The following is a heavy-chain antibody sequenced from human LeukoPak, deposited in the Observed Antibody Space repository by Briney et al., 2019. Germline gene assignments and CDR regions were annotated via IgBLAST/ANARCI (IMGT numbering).Heavy chain of an antibody. Sequence: PSETLSLTCAVYGGSFSGYYWTWIRQTPEKGLEWIGEMNPSGSTSYNPSFKSRVTISVDTSKNQFSLKLSSVTAADMAVYYCARGRQDVTMIVVVMTAVSYYLDVWGKGTTVTVS. J-gene: IGHJ6*03. V-gene: IGHV4-34*01. CDR2: MNPSGST. CDR1: GGSFSGYY. D-gene: IGHD3-22*01. CDR3: ARGRQDVTMIVVVMTAVSYYLDV.